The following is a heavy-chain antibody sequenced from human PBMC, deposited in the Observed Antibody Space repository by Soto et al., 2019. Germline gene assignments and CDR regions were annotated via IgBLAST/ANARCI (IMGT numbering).Heavy chain of an antibody. V-gene: IGHV4-34*01. Sequence: QVQLQQWGAGLLKPSETLSLTCAVYGGSFSGYYWSWIRQPPGKGLEWIGEINHSGSTNYNPSLKSRVTISVDTSKNQFSLKLSSVTAADTAVYYCARRRVGYGDYYYWGQGTLGTVSS. J-gene: IGHJ4*02. CDR3: ARRRVGYGDYYY. CDR1: GGSFSGYY. D-gene: IGHD4-17*01. CDR2: INHSGST.